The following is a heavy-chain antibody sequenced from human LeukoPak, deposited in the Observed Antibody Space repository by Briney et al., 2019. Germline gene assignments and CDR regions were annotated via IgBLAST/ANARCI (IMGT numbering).Heavy chain of an antibody. CDR3: ASYPRYSSSPPFDY. D-gene: IGHD6-19*01. CDR1: GYIFTGQD. CDR2: INPNTGGT. V-gene: IGHV1-2*02. J-gene: IGHJ4*02. Sequence: ASVEVSCKASGYIFTGQDMHWVRQAPGQGLEWMGWINPNTGGTHYAQRFQGRVTMTRDTSISTAYMELSSLTPDDTAVYYCASYPRYSSSPPFDYWGQGTLVTVSS.